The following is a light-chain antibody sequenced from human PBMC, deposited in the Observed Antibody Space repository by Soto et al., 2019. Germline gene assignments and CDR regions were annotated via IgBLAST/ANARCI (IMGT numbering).Light chain of an antibody. Sequence: IQMTQSPSSLSASVGDTVIITCRASQTISVYLNWYQQIAGKAPKLLIYTASTLQTGVPSRFSGSGSGTDFTLTISSLQPEDFATYYCLHLFRPLTPGATPPPFTFVGGSKFDI. V-gene: IGKV1-39*01. CDR1: QTISVY. CDR3: LHLFRPLTPGATPPPFT. J-gene: IGKJ4*01. CDR2: TAS.